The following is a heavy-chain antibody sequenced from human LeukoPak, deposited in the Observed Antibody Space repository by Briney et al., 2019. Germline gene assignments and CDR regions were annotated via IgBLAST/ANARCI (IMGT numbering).Heavy chain of an antibody. CDR1: GGSFSGYY. CDR3: ARVSGYSGSYLNLLSYDY. V-gene: IGHV4-34*01. J-gene: IGHJ4*02. Sequence: SETLSLTCAVYGGSFSGYYWSWIRQPPGKGLEWIGEINHSGSTNYNPSLKSRVTISVDTSKNQFSLKLSSVTAADTAVYYCARVSGYSGSYLNLLSYDYWGQGTLVTVSS. CDR2: INHSGST. D-gene: IGHD1-26*01.